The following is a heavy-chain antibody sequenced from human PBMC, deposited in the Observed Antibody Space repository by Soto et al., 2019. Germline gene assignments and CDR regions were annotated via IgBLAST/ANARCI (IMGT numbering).Heavy chain of an antibody. V-gene: IGHV3-9*01. CDR1: GFTFDDYA. CDR3: TRGPSRQQLVRYFDY. J-gene: IGHJ4*02. Sequence: HPGGSLRLSCAASGFTFDDYAMHWVRQAPGKGLEWVSGISWNSGSIGYADSVKGRFTISRDNAKNSLYLQMNSPRAEDTALYYCTRGPSRQQLVRYFDYWGQGTLVTVSS. CDR2: ISWNSGSI. D-gene: IGHD6-13*01.